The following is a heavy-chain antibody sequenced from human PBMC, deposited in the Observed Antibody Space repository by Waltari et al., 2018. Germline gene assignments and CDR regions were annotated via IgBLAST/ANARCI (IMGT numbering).Heavy chain of an antibody. CDR2: ISSSSSYI. CDR1: GFTFSSYS. V-gene: IGHV3-21*01. Sequence: EVQLVESGGGLVKPGGSLRLSCAASGFTFSSYSMNWVRQGPGKGLEWVSSISSSSSYIYYADSVKGRFTISRDNAKNSLYLQMNSLRAEDTAVYYCARYISTGDYYYGMDVWGQGTTVTVSS. D-gene: IGHD2-2*01. CDR3: ARYISTGDYYYGMDV. J-gene: IGHJ6*02.